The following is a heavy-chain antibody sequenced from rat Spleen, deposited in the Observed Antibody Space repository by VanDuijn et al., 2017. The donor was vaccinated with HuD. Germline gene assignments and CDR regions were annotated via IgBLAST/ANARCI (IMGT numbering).Heavy chain of an antibody. CDR2: ISPSGGGT. V-gene: IGHV5-27*01. CDR1: GFTFTDYY. CDR3: TTDRPGALMEA. J-gene: IGHJ2*01. Sequence: EVQLVESDGGLVQPGRSLKLSCAASGFTFTDYYMAWVRQAPTKGLEWVATISPSGGGTYYRDSVKGRFTVSRDNARGTQYLQMDSLRSEDTATYFCTTDRPGALMEAWGQGVMVTVSS. D-gene: IGHD1-3*01.